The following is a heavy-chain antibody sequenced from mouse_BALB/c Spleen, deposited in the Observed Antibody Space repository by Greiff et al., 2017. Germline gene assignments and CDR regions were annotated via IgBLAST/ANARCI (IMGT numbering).Heavy chain of an antibody. Sequence: EVQLVESGGGLVKPGGSLKLSCAASGFAFSSYDMSWVRQTPEKRLEWVAYISSGGGSTYYPDTVKGRFTISRDNAKNTLYLQMSSLKSEDTAMYYCARGDYGSSYVSDYWGQGTTLTVSS. CDR1: GFAFSSYD. D-gene: IGHD1-1*01. J-gene: IGHJ2*01. CDR3: ARGDYGSSYVSDY. V-gene: IGHV5-12-1*01. CDR2: ISSGGGST.